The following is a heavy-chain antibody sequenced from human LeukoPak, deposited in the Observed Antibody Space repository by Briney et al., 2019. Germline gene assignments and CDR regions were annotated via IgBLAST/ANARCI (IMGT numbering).Heavy chain of an antibody. CDR2: MNPKSGNT. CDR3: ARIRGFSYGLAFDL. D-gene: IGHD5-18*01. V-gene: IGHV1-8*01. Sequence: ASPKVSCKASGYTFTSDVINWVREATGQGLEWMGWMNPKSGNTGYAHNFQGRVTMARNTSISTVYMELSSLTSADTAVYYCARIRGFSYGLAFDLWGQGTMVTVSS. CDR1: GYTFTSDV. J-gene: IGHJ3*01.